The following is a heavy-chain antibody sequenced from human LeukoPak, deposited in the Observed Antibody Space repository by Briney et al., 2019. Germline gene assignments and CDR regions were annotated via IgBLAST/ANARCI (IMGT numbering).Heavy chain of an antibody. Sequence: SETLSLTCSVSGDSIFNSNSYWSWMRQPAGKGLEWIGHIFSRGNTNYNPSLKSRVTISVDMSKNQFSLILSSVTAADTAVYYCARALFARRGLERRSGWFDPWGQGTLVTVSS. D-gene: IGHD1-1*01. V-gene: IGHV4-61*09. CDR3: ARALFARRGLERRSGWFDP. CDR2: IFSRGNT. CDR1: GDSIFNSNSY. J-gene: IGHJ5*02.